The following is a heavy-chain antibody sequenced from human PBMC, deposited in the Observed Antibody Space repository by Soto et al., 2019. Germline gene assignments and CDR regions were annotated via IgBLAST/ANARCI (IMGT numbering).Heavy chain of an antibody. J-gene: IGHJ4*01. Sequence: HLQLQESGSGLVEPSQTLSLTCAVSGDSISNGGYSWNWIRQPPGKGLEWIAYIYHSGGPDVNPSPKSRVTITVDSSNNQFSLKLKSVTAADTAVYYCARDSRSGYYLEYWGQGALITVSS. CDR3: ARDSRSGYYLEY. D-gene: IGHD3-22*01. CDR1: GDSISNGGYS. V-gene: IGHV4-30-2*01. CDR2: IYHSGGP.